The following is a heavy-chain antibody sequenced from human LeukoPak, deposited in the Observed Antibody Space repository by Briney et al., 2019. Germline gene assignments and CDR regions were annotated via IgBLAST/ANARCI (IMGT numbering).Heavy chain of an antibody. V-gene: IGHV3-23*01. CDR1: GFTFSSYA. CDR2: ISGSGVST. D-gene: IGHD1-26*01. Sequence: PGGSLRLSCAASGFTFSSYAMTWVRQAPGKGLDWVSTISGSGVSTYYADSVKGRFTISRDNSKNTVYLQMNSLRADDTAVYYCAKVTEWAKKNFDYWGQGTLVTVSS. J-gene: IGHJ4*02. CDR3: AKVTEWAKKNFDY.